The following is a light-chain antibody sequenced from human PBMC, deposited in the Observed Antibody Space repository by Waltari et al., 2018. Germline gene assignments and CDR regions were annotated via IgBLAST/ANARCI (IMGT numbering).Light chain of an antibody. CDR1: QGISSA. J-gene: IGKJ5*01. V-gene: IGKV1-13*02. CDR3: QQFNSYTVT. CDR2: DAS. Sequence: AIQLTQSPSSLSASVGDRVTITCRASQGISSALAWYQQKPGKAPKLLIYDASSLESGVPSRFSGSGSGTDFTLTISSLQPEDFATYYCQQFNSYTVTFGQGTLLEIK.